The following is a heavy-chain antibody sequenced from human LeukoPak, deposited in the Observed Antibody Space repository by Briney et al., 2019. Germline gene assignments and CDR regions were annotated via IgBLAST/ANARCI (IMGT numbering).Heavy chain of an antibody. V-gene: IGHV4-39*01. J-gene: IGHJ4*02. Sequence: SETLSLTCTVSGDSISSSNCYWGWIRQPPGKGLEWIGSIYFSGGTYYNASLKSRVTISVDTSKNQFSLQLNSVTPEDTAVYYCARRGEDGDLDYWGQGTLVTVSS. CDR3: ARRGEDGDLDY. CDR2: IYFSGGT. D-gene: IGHD3-10*01. CDR1: GDSISSSNCY.